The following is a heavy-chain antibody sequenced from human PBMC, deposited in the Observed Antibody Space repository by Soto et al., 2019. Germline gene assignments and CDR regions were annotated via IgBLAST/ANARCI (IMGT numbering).Heavy chain of an antibody. Sequence: QVQLVQSGAEVKKPGSSVRVSCKTSEGTFNNYAISWVRQAPGQGLEWMGGIIPLFDAVKYAQKFQGRVTITADKSTSTAYMELHTLTSEDTAVYYCARDDALSETSGYFYLDYWGQGAPVTGTS. J-gene: IGHJ4*02. CDR2: IIPLFDAV. CDR3: ARDDALSETSGYFYLDY. V-gene: IGHV1-69*06. D-gene: IGHD3-22*01. CDR1: EGTFNNYA.